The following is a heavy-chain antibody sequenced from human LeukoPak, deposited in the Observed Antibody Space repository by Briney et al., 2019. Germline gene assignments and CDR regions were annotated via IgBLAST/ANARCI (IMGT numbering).Heavy chain of an antibody. V-gene: IGHV4-31*03. J-gene: IGHJ4*02. CDR2: IYYSGRT. CDR3: ARGGSSWQSFDF. CDR1: GGSISSGAYY. D-gene: IGHD6-13*01. Sequence: PSQTLSLTCTVSGGSISSGAYYWGWIRQHPGMGLEWIGYIYYSGRTYYNPSLKSRVTISVDTSRNQFSLKLSSVTAADTAVYYCARGGSSWQSFDFWGQGTLVTVSS.